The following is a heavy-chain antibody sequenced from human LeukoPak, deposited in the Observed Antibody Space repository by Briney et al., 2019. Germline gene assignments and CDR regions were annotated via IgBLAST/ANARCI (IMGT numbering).Heavy chain of an antibody. V-gene: IGHV1-24*01. CDR2: LDPEDGDT. Sequence: AAVKVSCKVSGYTLTVLYIHWVRQPPGRGNEWMGGLDPEDGDTIYAQKFQGRVTMTEDTSTDTAYMELSSLRSEDTAVYYCATTAAYSGYDLGWFDPWGRGTLVTVSS. CDR1: GYTLTVLY. CDR3: ATTAAYSGYDLGWFDP. D-gene: IGHD5-12*01. J-gene: IGHJ5*02.